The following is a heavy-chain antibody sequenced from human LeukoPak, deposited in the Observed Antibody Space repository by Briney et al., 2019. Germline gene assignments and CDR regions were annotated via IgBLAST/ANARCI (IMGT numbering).Heavy chain of an antibody. CDR3: ARLYYDFWSGHIPSCFDY. Sequence: GGSLRLSCAASGFTFSSYSMNWVRQAPGKGLEWVSSISSSSSYIYYADSVKGRFTISRDNSKNTLYLQVNSLRAEDTAVYYCARLYYDFWSGHIPSCFDYWGQGTLVTVSS. D-gene: IGHD3-3*01. J-gene: IGHJ4*02. CDR2: ISSSSSYI. CDR1: GFTFSSYS. V-gene: IGHV3-21*04.